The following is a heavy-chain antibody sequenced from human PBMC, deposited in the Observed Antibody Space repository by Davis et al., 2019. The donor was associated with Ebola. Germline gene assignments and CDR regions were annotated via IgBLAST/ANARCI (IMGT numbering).Heavy chain of an antibody. CDR3: ASLRRTITGMDDAFDI. CDR1: GNSFTSFW. Sequence: GESLKISCKASGNSFTSFWIGWVRQMPGKGLEWMGLIYTGDSDTRYSPSFRGQVTIPADKSITTAYLQWSGLRASDTAMYYCASLRRTITGMDDAFDIWGQGTMVTVSS. D-gene: IGHD1-20*01. J-gene: IGHJ3*02. V-gene: IGHV5-51*01. CDR2: IYTGDSDT.